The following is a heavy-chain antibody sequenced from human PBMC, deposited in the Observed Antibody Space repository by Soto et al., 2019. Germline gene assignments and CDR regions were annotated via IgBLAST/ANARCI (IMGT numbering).Heavy chain of an antibody. Sequence: ASVKVSCKASGYTFTSYYMHWVRQAPGQGLERMGIINPSGGSTSYAQKFQGRVTMTRDTSTSTVYMELSSLRSEDTAVYYCARDNTSEWLRRLGATAYYYYMDVWGKGTTVTVSS. J-gene: IGHJ6*03. D-gene: IGHD5-12*01. CDR3: ARDNTSEWLRRLGATAYYYYMDV. CDR1: GYTFTSYY. CDR2: INPSGGST. V-gene: IGHV1-46*03.